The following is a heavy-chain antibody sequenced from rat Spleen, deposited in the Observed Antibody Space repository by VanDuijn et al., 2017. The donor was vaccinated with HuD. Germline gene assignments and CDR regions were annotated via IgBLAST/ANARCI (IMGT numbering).Heavy chain of an antibody. J-gene: IGHJ2*01. D-gene: IGHD2-3*01. CDR1: GFTFNNYL. CDR3: XXXGXXXGYXXXYFXX. V-gene: IGHV5-31*01. Sequence: EVQLVESGGGLVQPGRSLKLSCVASGFTFNNYLMTWIRQAPGKGLEWVASITNTGGSTYYLDSVKGRFTISRDNAESTLYLQMNSLSPEDTATHYCXXXGXXXGYXXXYFXXXGQGVXXXVS. CDR2: ITNTGGST.